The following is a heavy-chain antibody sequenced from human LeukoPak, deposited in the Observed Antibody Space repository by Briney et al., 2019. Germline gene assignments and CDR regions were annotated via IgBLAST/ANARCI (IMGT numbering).Heavy chain of an antibody. CDR3: ARMGMDSAMVTNFFDS. D-gene: IGHD5-18*01. J-gene: IGHJ4*02. CDR2: IHPSGGST. V-gene: IGHV1-46*01. CDR1: GYIFTNHY. Sequence: ASVKLSCKASGYIFTNHYMHWVRQAPGQGLEWMGVIHPSGGSTSYAPKFQGRVVTTKDTSTSTVYLDLSSLRFEDTALYYCARMGMDSAMVTNFFDSWGQGTMVTVSS.